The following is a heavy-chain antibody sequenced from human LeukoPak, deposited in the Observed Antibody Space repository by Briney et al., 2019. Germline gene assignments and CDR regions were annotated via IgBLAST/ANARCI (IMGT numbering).Heavy chain of an antibody. D-gene: IGHD4-17*01. CDR1: GFTFSSYS. V-gene: IGHV3-21*01. J-gene: IGHJ4*02. CDR2: ISSSSSYI. CDR3: ARYQDYGDFVDY. Sequence: GGSLRLSCAASGFTFSSYSMNWVRQAPGKGLEWVSSISSSSSYIYYADSVKGRFTISRDNAKNSLYLQMNSLRAEDTAVYYCARYQDYGDFVDYWGQGTPVTVSS.